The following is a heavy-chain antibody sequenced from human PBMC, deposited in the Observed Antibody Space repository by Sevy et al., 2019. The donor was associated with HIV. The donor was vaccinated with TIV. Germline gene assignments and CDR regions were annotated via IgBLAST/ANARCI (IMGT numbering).Heavy chain of an antibody. CDR3: ARHRDRGGHFDY. D-gene: IGHD3-10*01. J-gene: IGHJ4*02. CDR1: GFTFSSYG. V-gene: IGHV3-33*01. Sequence: GGSLRLSCAASGFTFSSYGMHCVRQAPGKGLEWVAVIWYDGSNKYYADSVKGRFTISRDNSKNTLYLQMNSLRSEDTAVYYCARHRDRGGHFDYWGQGTLVTVSS. CDR2: IWYDGSNK.